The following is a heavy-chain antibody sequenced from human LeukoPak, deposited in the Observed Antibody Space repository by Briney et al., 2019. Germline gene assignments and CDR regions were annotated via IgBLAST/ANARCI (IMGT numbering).Heavy chain of an antibody. Sequence: SETLSLTCTVSGGSISSYYWSWIRQPPGKGLEWIVYIYYSGSTNYNPSLKSRVTISVDTSKNQFSLKLSSVTAADTAVYYCARSWGGYCSGGSCNWFDPWGQGTLVTVSS. CDR1: GGSISSYY. CDR2: IYYSGST. D-gene: IGHD2-15*01. CDR3: ARSWGGYCSGGSCNWFDP. J-gene: IGHJ5*02. V-gene: IGHV4-59*01.